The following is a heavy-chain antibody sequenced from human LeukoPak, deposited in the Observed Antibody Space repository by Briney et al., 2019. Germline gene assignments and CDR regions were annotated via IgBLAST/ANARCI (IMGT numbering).Heavy chain of an antibody. D-gene: IGHD3-3*01. Sequence: SETLSLTCAVSGGSISSSNWWSWVRQPPGKGLEWIGYIYYSGSTNYNPSLKSRVTISVDTSKNQFSLKLSSVTAADTAVYYCARVGPLYDFWSGYHYYFDYWGQGTLVTVSS. CDR1: GGSISSSNW. CDR3: ARVGPLYDFWSGYHYYFDY. CDR2: IYYSGST. V-gene: IGHV4-4*02. J-gene: IGHJ4*02.